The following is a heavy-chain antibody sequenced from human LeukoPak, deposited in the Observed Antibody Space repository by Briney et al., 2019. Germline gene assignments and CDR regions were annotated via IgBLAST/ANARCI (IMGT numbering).Heavy chain of an antibody. CDR3: TFEIGRSQGAFDI. CDR2: IWNDGSDE. J-gene: IGHJ3*02. D-gene: IGHD1-26*01. CDR1: GFTFSKYA. V-gene: IGHV3-33*01. Sequence: HPGGSLRLSCAASGFTFSKYAMHWVRQTPGKGRGGVAAIWNDGSDENYADSVKGRFTISSDNSKSPLYLQMNSLRAEDTAVYYCTFEIGRSQGAFDIWGQGTMITVSS.